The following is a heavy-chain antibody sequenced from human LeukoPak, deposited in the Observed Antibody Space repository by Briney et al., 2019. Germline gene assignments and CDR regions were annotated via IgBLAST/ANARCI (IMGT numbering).Heavy chain of an antibody. Sequence: ASVKVSCKASGYTFTSYYMHWVRQAPGQGLEWMGIINPSGGSTIYAQKFQGRVTMTEDTSTDTAYMELSSLRSEDTAVYYCATAHYYDSSGPGVSAFDIWGQGTMVTVSS. CDR2: INPSGGST. CDR3: ATAHYYDSSGPGVSAFDI. V-gene: IGHV1-46*01. D-gene: IGHD3-22*01. CDR1: GYTFTSYY. J-gene: IGHJ3*02.